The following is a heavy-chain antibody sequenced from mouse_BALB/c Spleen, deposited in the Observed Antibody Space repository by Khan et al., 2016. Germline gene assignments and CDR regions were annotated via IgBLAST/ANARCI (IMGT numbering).Heavy chain of an antibody. CDR2: ISTYYGDT. J-gene: IGHJ4*01. Sequence: QVQLQQSGAELVRPGVSVKISCKGSGYTFTDYAMHWVKQSHAKSLEWIGVISTYYGDTSYNQKFEGKATMTVDKSSSTAYMELARLTSEYSAIYYCTREGLNYDYAMDYWGQGPSVTFSS. CDR3: TREGLNYDYAMDY. D-gene: IGHD2-1*01. V-gene: IGHV1S137*01. CDR1: GYTFTDYA.